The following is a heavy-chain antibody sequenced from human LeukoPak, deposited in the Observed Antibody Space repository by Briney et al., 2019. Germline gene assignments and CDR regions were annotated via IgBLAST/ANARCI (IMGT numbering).Heavy chain of an antibody. J-gene: IGHJ4*02. CDR3: ARGPYVDIVATLDY. D-gene: IGHD5-12*01. CDR1: GYSFTNYY. Sequence: ASVKVSCKASGYSFTNYYIYWVRQAPGQGLEWMGIINPSGGSTSYAQKFQGRVTMTRDTSTSTVCMELSSLRSEDTAVYYCARGPYVDIVATLDYWGQGTLVTVSS. V-gene: IGHV1-46*01. CDR2: INPSGGST.